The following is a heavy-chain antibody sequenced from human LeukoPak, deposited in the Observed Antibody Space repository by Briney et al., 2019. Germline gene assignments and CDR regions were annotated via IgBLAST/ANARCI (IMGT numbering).Heavy chain of an antibody. D-gene: IGHD5-18*01. V-gene: IGHV3-30*04. J-gene: IGHJ4*02. CDR3: ARDQDSVFDY. CDR2: ISYDGSNK. Sequence: GGSLRLSCAASGFTFSSYAMHWVRQAPGKGLEWVAVISYDGSNKYYADSVKGRFTISRDNSKNTLYLQMNSLRAEDTAVYYCARDQDSVFDYWVQGTLVTVSS. CDR1: GFTFSSYA.